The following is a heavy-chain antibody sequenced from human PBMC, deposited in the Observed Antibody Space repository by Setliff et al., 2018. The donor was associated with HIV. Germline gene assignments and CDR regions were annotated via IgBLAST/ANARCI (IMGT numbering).Heavy chain of an antibody. D-gene: IGHD2-8*02. J-gene: IGHJ3*02. V-gene: IGHV4-61*09. CDR1: GGSISSTSYY. Sequence: PSETLSLTCTVSGGSISSTSYYWTWVRQPAGQGLEWVGHIYSIGSTKYNPSLQSRVTISVDTSKNQFSLKLSSVTAADTAVYYCARDLVAAFDIWGQGTMVTVS. CDR3: ARDLVAAFDI. CDR2: IYSIGST.